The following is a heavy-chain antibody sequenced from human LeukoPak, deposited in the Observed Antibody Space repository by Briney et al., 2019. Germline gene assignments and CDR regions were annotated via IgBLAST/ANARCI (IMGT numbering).Heavy chain of an antibody. CDR3: TAEEALFLFDY. CDR1: GFTFSNAW. D-gene: IGHD2-21*01. Sequence: GGSLRLSCAASGFTFSNAWMSWVRQAPGKGLEWVGRIKSKTDGGTTDYAAPVKGRFTISRDDSKNTLYLQMNSLTAEDTAVYYCTAEEALFLFDYWGQGTLVTVSS. CDR2: IKSKTDGGTT. J-gene: IGHJ4*02. V-gene: IGHV3-15*01.